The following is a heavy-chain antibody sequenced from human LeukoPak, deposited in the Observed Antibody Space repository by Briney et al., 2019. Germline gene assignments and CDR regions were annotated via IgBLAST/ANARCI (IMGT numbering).Heavy chain of an antibody. CDR1: GGSFRGYY. CDR2: IHSSGST. J-gene: IGHJ4*02. CDR3: ARTSSSGATYFDN. V-gene: IGHV4-59*10. Sequence: SETLSLTCAVYGGSFRGYYWSWIRQPAGKGLEWIGRIHSSGSTHYNPSLESRVTISVDTSKNQFSLKLNSVTAADTAVYYCARTSSSGATYFDNWGQGTLVTVSS. D-gene: IGHD1-26*01.